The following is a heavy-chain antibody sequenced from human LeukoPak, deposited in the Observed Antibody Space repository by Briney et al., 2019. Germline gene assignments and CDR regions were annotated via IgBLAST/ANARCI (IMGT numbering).Heavy chain of an antibody. V-gene: IGHV3-53*01. CDR2: IYSGGST. J-gene: IGHJ4*02. CDR3: ARGYYGSGSDLDY. CDR1: GFTVSSNY. Sequence: PGGSLRLSCAASGFTVSSNYMSWVRQAPGKGLEWVSVIYSGGSTYYADSVKGRFTISRDNAKNSLYLQMNSLRAEDTAVYYCARGYYGSGSDLDYWGQGTLVTVSS. D-gene: IGHD3-10*01.